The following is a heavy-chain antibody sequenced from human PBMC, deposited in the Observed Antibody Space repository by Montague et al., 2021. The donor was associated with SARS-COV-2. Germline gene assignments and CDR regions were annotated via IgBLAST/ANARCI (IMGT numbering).Heavy chain of an antibody. Sequence: SETLSLTCAVSGASLASGYWWSWVRQSSGKGLEWIAEIHHTGGSNYNPSLVSRVTIFLDHSRNHLTLTLSSVTAADTAMYYCASHPVWQQLCTWGQGTLVTVSA. V-gene: IGHV4-4*02. CDR3: ASHPVWQQLCT. CDR2: IHHTGGS. D-gene: IGHD1-1*01. CDR1: GASLASGYW. J-gene: IGHJ5*02.